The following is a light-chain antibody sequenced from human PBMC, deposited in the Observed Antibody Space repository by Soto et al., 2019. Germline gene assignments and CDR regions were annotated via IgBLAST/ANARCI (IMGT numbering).Light chain of an antibody. J-gene: IGLJ1*01. Sequence: QSALTQPASVSGSPGQSLSISCTGASSDVGRYNLVSWYQQHPGKAPKLLIHEINKRPSGVSHRFSGSRSGNTASLTISGLQAEDEADYYCCSYAGTDDVFGSGTKLTVL. CDR2: EIN. CDR1: SSDVGRYNL. V-gene: IGLV2-23*02. CDR3: CSYAGTDDV.